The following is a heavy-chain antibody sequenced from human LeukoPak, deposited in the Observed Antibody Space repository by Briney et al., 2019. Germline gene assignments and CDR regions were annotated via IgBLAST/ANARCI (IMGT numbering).Heavy chain of an antibody. Sequence: GGSLRLSCVASGLTFDDYSMHWVRQAPGKGLEWVAGISWNSGSIGYADSVKGRFTISRDNAKNSLYLQMNSLRAEDTAVYYCARLSGYFFDYWGQGTLVTVSS. D-gene: IGHD3-22*01. J-gene: IGHJ4*02. CDR1: GLTFDDYS. CDR2: ISWNSGSI. CDR3: ARLSGYFFDY. V-gene: IGHV3-9*01.